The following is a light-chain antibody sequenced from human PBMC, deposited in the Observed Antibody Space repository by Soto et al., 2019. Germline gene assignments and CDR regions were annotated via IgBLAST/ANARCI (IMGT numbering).Light chain of an antibody. V-gene: IGKV3-15*01. CDR3: KQYNDWPPTWT. Sequence: EIVMTQSPATLSVSPGERATLSCRASQSVGSNLAWYQQKPGQAPRLLIYGASKRPTGIPARFSGSRSGTEFTLTISSMQAEDFVVYYCKQYNDWPPTWTFGQGTKVEIK. CDR2: GAS. CDR1: QSVGSN. J-gene: IGKJ1*01.